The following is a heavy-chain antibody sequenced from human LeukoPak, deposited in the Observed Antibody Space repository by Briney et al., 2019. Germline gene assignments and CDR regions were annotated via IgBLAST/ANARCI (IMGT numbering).Heavy chain of an antibody. CDR1: GFTFSSCG. CDR3: ARALPGVAAGFDY. J-gene: IGHJ4*02. D-gene: IGHD6-13*01. V-gene: IGHV3-30*03. Sequence: GGSLRLSCAASGFTFSSCGMHWVRQAPGKGLEWVAVISYDGSNKYYADSVKGRFTISRDNSKNTLYLQMNSLRTEDTAVYYCARALPGVAAGFDYWGQGTLVTVSS. CDR2: ISYDGSNK.